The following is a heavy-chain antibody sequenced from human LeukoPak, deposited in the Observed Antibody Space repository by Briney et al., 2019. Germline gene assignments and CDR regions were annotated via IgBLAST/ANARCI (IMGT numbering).Heavy chain of an antibody. J-gene: IGHJ6*03. CDR3: ARDGVYVAAMVFRYFFYYMDV. CDR2: INPNSGGT. CDR1: GYTFTGYY. Sequence: ASVKVSCKASGYTFTGYYMHWVRQAPGQGLEWMGWINPNSGGTNYAHQLQGRVTMTTNTSTNTAYMELRSLRSDDTAVYYCARDGVYVAAMVFRYFFYYMDVWGKGTTVTVSS. D-gene: IGHD5-18*01. V-gene: IGHV1-2*07.